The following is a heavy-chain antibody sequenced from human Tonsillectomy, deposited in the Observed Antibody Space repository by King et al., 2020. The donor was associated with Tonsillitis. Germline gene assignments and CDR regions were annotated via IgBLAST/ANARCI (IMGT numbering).Heavy chain of an antibody. CDR3: AKFMYSSSWYAPNDAFDI. V-gene: IGHV3-30*18. Sequence: VQLVESGGGVVQPGRSLRLSCAASGFTFSSYVMHWVRQAPGKGLAWGAVISYDGSNKYYADSVKGRFTISRDNSKNTLYLEMNSLRAEDTAVYYCAKFMYSSSWYAPNDAFDIWGQGTMVTVSS. J-gene: IGHJ3*02. CDR1: GFTFSSYV. D-gene: IGHD6-13*01. CDR2: ISYDGSNK.